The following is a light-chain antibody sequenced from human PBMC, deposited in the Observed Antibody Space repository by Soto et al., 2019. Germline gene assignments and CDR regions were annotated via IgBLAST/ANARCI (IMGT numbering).Light chain of an antibody. CDR3: CSYVGSSILM. J-gene: IGLJ3*02. Sequence: QSVLTQPASVSGSPGQSITISCTGTSSDVGLYNLVPWYQQLPGKAPKLIIYEVNERPSGISDRFSGSKSGNTASLTISGLQDEDEADYYCCSYVGSSILMFGGGTKLTVL. CDR2: EVN. CDR1: SSDVGLYNL. V-gene: IGLV2-23*02.